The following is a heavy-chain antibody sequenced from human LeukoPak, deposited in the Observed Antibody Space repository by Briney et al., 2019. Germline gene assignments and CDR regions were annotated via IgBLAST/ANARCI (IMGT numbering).Heavy chain of an antibody. J-gene: IGHJ6*02. CDR2: ITSDGSNK. D-gene: IGHD6-19*01. CDR1: GFTFNNYG. Sequence: PGRSLRLSCGASGFTFNNYGMHWVRQAPGKGLEWVALITSDGSNKYYADSVKGRFTISRDNSKNTLYLQMNSLRAEDTAVYYCAKESVAGLYYYGMDVWGQGTTVTVSS. CDR3: AKESVAGLYYYGMDV. V-gene: IGHV3-30*18.